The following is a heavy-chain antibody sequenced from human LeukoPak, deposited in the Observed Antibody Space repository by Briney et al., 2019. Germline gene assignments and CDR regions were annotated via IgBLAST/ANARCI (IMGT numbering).Heavy chain of an antibody. Sequence: GGSLRLSCEASGFTVTSNYMSWVRQAPGKGLVWVSRINSDGSSTSYADSVKGRFTISRDNAKNTLYLQMNSLRAEDTAVYYCARAWGYYYDSSGYYNWFDPWGQGTLVTVSS. CDR1: GFTVTSNY. CDR2: INSDGSST. CDR3: ARAWGYYYDSSGYYNWFDP. D-gene: IGHD3-22*01. J-gene: IGHJ5*02. V-gene: IGHV3-74*01.